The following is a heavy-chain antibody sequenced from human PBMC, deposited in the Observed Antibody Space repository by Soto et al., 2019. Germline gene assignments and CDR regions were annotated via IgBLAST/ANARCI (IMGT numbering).Heavy chain of an antibody. D-gene: IGHD6-19*01. Sequence: PVGSLRLSCASSVCTFSSYAMSWVRQSPGKGLEWVSAISGSGGSTYYADSVKGRFTISRDNSKNTLYLQMNSLRAEDTAVYYCAKAIALAFPYGMEVWGQATTVIVS. J-gene: IGHJ6*02. CDR3: AKAIALAFPYGMEV. CDR1: VCTFSSYA. CDR2: ISGSGGST. V-gene: IGHV3-23*01.